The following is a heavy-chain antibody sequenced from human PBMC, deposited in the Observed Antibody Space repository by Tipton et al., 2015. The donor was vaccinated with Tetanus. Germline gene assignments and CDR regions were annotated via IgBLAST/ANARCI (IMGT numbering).Heavy chain of an antibody. V-gene: IGHV3-33*01. CDR2: SWYDGTDK. J-gene: IGHJ4*02. D-gene: IGHD2-15*01. CDR1: GFIFSSYG. CDR3: AREADCSGGSCFSGGSDS. Sequence: SLRLSCAASGFIFSSYGIHWVRQAPGKGLEWVAVSWYDGTDKYYADSVKGRFTISRDNSKNTLYLQMNSLRAEDTAVYYCAREADCSGGSCFSGGSDSWGQGTQVTVSS.